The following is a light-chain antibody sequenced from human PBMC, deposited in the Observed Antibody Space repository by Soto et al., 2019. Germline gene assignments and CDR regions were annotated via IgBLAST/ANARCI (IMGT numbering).Light chain of an antibody. CDR2: WAS. CDR1: QSILKSSIKKNS. J-gene: IGKJ4*01. V-gene: IGKV4-1*01. Sequence: DIVMTQSPDSLAVSLGERATIKCRSSQSILKSSIKKNSSAWYQQKPGQPPRLLIYWASTRDSGVPDRFSGSGSGTDFTLTITRLQAEDVAVYYCQQYYSSSLTFGGGTKVEIK. CDR3: QQYYSSSLT.